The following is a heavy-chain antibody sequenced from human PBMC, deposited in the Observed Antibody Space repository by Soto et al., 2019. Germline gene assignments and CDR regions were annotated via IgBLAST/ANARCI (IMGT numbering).Heavy chain of an antibody. CDR1: GFTFSSYG. J-gene: IGHJ3*02. Sequence: QVQLVESGGGVVQPGRSLRLSCAASGFTFSSYGMHWVRQAPGKGLEWVAVISYDGSNKYYADSVKGRFTISRDNSKNTLYLQMNSLRAEDTAVYYCAKNHFPGYSSGWYGAFDIWGQGTMVTVSS. V-gene: IGHV3-30*18. CDR3: AKNHFPGYSSGWYGAFDI. CDR2: ISYDGSNK. D-gene: IGHD6-19*01.